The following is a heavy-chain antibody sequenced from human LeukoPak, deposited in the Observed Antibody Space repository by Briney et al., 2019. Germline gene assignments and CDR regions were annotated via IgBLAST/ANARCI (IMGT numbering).Heavy chain of an antibody. V-gene: IGHV3-9*01. CDR1: GFTFDDYA. Sequence: PGGSLRLSCAASGFTFDDYAMHWVRQAPGKGLEWVSSISWNSGSIGYADSVKGRFTISRDNAKNSLYLQMNSLRAEDTAVYYCARSSRGYSGYDRKPLDYWGQGTLVTVSS. J-gene: IGHJ4*02. CDR3: ARSSRGYSGYDRKPLDY. CDR2: ISWNSGSI. D-gene: IGHD5-12*01.